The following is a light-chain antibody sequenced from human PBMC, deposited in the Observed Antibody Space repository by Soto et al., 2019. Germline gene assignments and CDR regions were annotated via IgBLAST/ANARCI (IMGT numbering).Light chain of an antibody. CDR2: GAS. CDR3: HHYADSPHT. J-gene: IGKJ2*01. CDR1: QSVRSGS. V-gene: IGKV3-20*01. Sequence: EIVLTQSPGTLSLSPGEGATLSCRASQSVRSGSLAWYQQKPGQAPRLLIFGASSRATDIPDRFSGSGSGTDFTLTITRVDTEDFAVYYCHHYADSPHTFGQGTKLEI.